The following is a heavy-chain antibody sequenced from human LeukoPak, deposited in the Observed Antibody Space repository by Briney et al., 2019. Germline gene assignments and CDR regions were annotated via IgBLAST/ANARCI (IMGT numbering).Heavy chain of an antibody. Sequence: GGSLRLSCAASGFTFSSYWMSWVRQAPGKGLEWVANIKQDGSEKYYVDSVKGRFTISRDNAKNSLYLQMNSLRAEDTAVYYCARGLTIYSNWFDPWGQGTLVTVSS. CDR2: IKQDGSEK. D-gene: IGHD3-3*01. CDR3: ARGLTIYSNWFDP. V-gene: IGHV3-7*01. J-gene: IGHJ5*02. CDR1: GFTFSSYW.